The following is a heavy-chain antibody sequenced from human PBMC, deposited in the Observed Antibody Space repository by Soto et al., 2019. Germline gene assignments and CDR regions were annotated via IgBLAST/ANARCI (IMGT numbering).Heavy chain of an antibody. D-gene: IGHD6-19*01. Sequence: GGSLRLSCAASGFTFSSYGMHWVRQAPGKGLEWVAVISYDGSNKYYADSVKGRFTISRDNSKNTLYLQMNSLRAEDTAVYYCAKESIAVAAYYYYYGMDVWGQGTTVTVSS. CDR3: AKESIAVAAYYYYYGMDV. CDR1: GFTFSSYG. V-gene: IGHV3-30*18. CDR2: ISYDGSNK. J-gene: IGHJ6*02.